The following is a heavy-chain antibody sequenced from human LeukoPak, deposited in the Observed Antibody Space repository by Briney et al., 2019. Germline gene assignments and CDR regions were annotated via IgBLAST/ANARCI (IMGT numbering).Heavy chain of an antibody. Sequence: GGSLRLSCAASGFTFSSYSMNWVRQAPGKGLEWVSSISSSSSYIYYADSVKGRFTISGDNAKNSLYLQMNSLRAEDTAVYYCADTDYSPDGFDYWGQGTLVTVSS. J-gene: IGHJ4*02. CDR1: GFTFSSYS. CDR2: ISSSSSYI. V-gene: IGHV3-21*01. CDR3: ADTDYSPDGFDY. D-gene: IGHD2-15*01.